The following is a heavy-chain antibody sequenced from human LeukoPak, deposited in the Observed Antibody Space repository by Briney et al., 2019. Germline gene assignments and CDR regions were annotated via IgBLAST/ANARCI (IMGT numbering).Heavy chain of an antibody. CDR1: AGSISSFH. CDR2: NYCSGST. D-gene: IGHD1-26*01. J-gene: IGHJ4*02. CDR3: ARRFGWDSFDY. Sequence: SETLSLICSVSAGSISSFHWSWIRQPPGKGLECFGYNYCSGSTIHNPSLKSRVTISVDTSKNQFSLSLNSVTAADTAVYYCARRFGWDSFDYWGQGTLVTVSS. V-gene: IGHV4-59*08.